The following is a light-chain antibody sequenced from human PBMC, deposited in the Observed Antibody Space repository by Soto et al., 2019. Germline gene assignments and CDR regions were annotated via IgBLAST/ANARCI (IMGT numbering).Light chain of an antibody. V-gene: IGKV3-15*01. J-gene: IGKJ1*01. CDR3: QQYNTWHPKMA. CDR2: GAS. Sequence: VVTQFPATLSVFPGETATLSCRASQSVSSDLAWYQQRPGQAPRLLIYGASTRATGIPARFRGSGSGTEFRLTISSLQSEDFATYYCQQYNTWHPKMAFGRGTKVEIK. CDR1: QSVSSD.